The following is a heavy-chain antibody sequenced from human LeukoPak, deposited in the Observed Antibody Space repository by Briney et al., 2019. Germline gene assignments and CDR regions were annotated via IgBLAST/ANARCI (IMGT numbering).Heavy chain of an antibody. Sequence: GGSLRLSCAASGFTFSFYAMSWVRQAPGKGLEWVSAISSSGDSTYYTDSARGRFTISRDNSKNTLYLQMNSLRAEDTAVYYCARAARHGSCLDYWGQGTLVTVSS. V-gene: IGHV3-23*01. CDR2: ISSSGDST. D-gene: IGHD6-13*01. CDR3: ARAARHGSCLDY. J-gene: IGHJ4*02. CDR1: GFTFSFYA.